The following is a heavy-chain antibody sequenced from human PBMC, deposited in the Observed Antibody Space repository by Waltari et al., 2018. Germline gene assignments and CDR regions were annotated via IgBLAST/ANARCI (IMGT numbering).Heavy chain of an antibody. V-gene: IGHV3-7*01. CDR2: INQDGSEK. Sequence: EVQLVESGGGLVQPGGSLRLSCAASGFPFLFYWMSWVRQAPGKGLEFVANINQDGSEKSYVDSVKGRFTISRDNAKNSMSLQMSSLRAEDAAVYYCARDPGFSEFDLWGQGTLVSISA. J-gene: IGHJ3*01. CDR1: GFPFLFYW. CDR3: ARDPGFSEFDL.